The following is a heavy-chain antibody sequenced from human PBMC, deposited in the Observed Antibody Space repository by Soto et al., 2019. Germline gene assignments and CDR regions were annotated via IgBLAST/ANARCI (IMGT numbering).Heavy chain of an antibody. CDR3: ARGRIRCSGGSCYKKYYYYYGMDV. Sequence: ASEKVSCKASGYTFTSYDINWVRQATGQGLEWMGWMNPNSGNTGYAQKFQGRVTMTRNTSISTAYMELSSLRSEDTAVYYCARGRIRCSGGSCYKKYYYYYGMDVWGQGTTVTVSS. V-gene: IGHV1-8*01. CDR1: GYTFTSYD. CDR2: MNPNSGNT. D-gene: IGHD2-15*01. J-gene: IGHJ6*02.